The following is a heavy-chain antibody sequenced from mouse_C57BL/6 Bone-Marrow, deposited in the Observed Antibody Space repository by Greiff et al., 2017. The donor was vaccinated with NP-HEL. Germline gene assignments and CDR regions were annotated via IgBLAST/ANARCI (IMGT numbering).Heavy chain of an antibody. D-gene: IGHD2-3*01. J-gene: IGHJ3*01. CDR1: GFTFSDFY. CDR2: SRNKANDYTT. Sequence: EVHLVESGGGLVQSGRSLRLSCATSGFTFSDFYMEWVRQAPGKGLEWIAASRNKANDYTTEYSASGKGRFTVSRATSQNILYLQMNALRAENTAIYYCTRDAVYDGYYGEFAYWGQGTLVTVSA. V-gene: IGHV7-1*01. CDR3: TRDAVYDGYYGEFAY.